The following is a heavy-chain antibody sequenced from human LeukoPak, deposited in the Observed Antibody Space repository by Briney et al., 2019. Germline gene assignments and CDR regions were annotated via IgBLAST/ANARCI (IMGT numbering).Heavy chain of an antibody. CDR1: GITLRNYA. V-gene: IGHV3-23*01. CDR3: AILYDDYGF. J-gene: IGHJ4*02. Sequence: GGSLRLSCVGSGITLRNYAISWVRQAPGKGLGWVSAISGSGGNIYYADSVKGRFTISRDISVNTVYLQVNSLRAVDTAVYYCAILYDDYGFWGQGTLVTVSS. D-gene: IGHD4-17*01. CDR2: ISGSGGNI.